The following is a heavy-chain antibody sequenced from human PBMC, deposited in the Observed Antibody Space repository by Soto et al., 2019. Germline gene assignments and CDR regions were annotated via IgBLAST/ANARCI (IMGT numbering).Heavy chain of an antibody. Sequence: PSETLSLTCAVYGGSFSGYYWSWIRQPPGKGLEWIGEINHSGSTNYNPSLKSRVTISVDTSKNQFSLKLSSVTAADTAVYYCARERNGESFYFYCFGMDVWGQGTKVNVPS. D-gene: IGHD3-10*01. CDR3: ARERNGESFYFYCFGMDV. V-gene: IGHV4-34*01. CDR2: INHSGST. CDR1: GGSFSGYY. J-gene: IGHJ6*02.